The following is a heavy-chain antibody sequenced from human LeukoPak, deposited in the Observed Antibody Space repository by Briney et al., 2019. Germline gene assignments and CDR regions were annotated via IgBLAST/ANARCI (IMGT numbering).Heavy chain of an antibody. Sequence: PSETLSLTCGVYGGSFSGYYWSWIRHPPGKGLQWIGDINHSGSTTYNPSLKSRVTISLDTSMTQFSLKLTSVAAADTAVYYCARLRNDFWSGFTYDFGVDVWGHGTTVTVSS. CDR1: GGSFSGYY. CDR2: INHSGST. J-gene: IGHJ6*02. V-gene: IGHV4-34*01. CDR3: ARLRNDFWSGFTYDFGVDV. D-gene: IGHD3-3*01.